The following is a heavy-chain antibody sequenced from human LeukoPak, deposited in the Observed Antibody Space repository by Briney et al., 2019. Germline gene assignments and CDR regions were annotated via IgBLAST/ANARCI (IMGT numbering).Heavy chain of an antibody. CDR1: AYPFTGYY. CDR2: MNPSNGDT. D-gene: IGHD2-2*01. CDR3: ARWEASPSRGWFSP. J-gene: IGHJ5*02. V-gene: IGHV1-2*02. Sequence: ASVKVSCKASAYPFTGYYVHWVRQAHGQGLEWMGWMNPSNGDTNYVQKFQGRVTMTRDTSRRTAYMELNSLRFDDTAVYYCARWEASPSRGWFSPWGQGTLVTVSS.